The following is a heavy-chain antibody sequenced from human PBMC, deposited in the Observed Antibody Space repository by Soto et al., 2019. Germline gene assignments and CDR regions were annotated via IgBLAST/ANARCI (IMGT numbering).Heavy chain of an antibody. D-gene: IGHD1-26*01. CDR1: GGSISSGGYY. Sequence: SETLSLTCTVSGGSISSGGYYWSWIRQHPGKGLEWIGYIYYSGTTYYNPSLKSRVTMSVDTSKNQFSLKLTSVTAVDTAVYYCARREIPGPIDYWGQGTLVTVSS. CDR3: ARREIPGPIDY. J-gene: IGHJ4*02. V-gene: IGHV4-31*03. CDR2: IYYSGTT.